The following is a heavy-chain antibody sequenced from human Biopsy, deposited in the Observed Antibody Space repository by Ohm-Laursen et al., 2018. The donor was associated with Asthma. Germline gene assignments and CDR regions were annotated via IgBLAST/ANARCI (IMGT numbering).Heavy chain of an antibody. V-gene: IGHV4-39*02. D-gene: IGHD6-6*01. J-gene: IGHJ2*01. CDR3: ARAVSSSSYWYFDL. Sequence: TLSLTCFVSGDAMSTSGSHWGWIRQSPGKGLEWIGSIYYSGRTYYNPSLESRVTISADTSKNHFSLKVTSVTAADTAVYYCARAVSSSSYWYFDLWGRGDLVTVSS. CDR2: IYYSGRT. CDR1: GDAMSTSGSH.